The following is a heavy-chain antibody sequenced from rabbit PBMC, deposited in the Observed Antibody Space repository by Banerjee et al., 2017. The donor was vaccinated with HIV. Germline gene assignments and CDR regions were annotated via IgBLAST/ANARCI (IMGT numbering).Heavy chain of an antibody. CDR3: ARDAGYAGSNL. D-gene: IGHD4-2*01. CDR1: GFSFSNKYV. CDR2: ISAGSSGTT. J-gene: IGHJ4*01. Sequence: QQQLEESGGGLVKPEGSLTLSCTASGFSFSNKYVMCWVRQAPGKGLEWISCISAGSSGTTYYASWAKGRFTISKTSSTTVTLQMTSLTAADTATYFCARDAGYAGSNLWGPGTLVTVS. V-gene: IGHV1S45*01.